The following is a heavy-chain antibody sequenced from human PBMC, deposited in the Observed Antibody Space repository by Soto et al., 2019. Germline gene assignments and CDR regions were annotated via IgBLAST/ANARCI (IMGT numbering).Heavy chain of an antibody. D-gene: IGHD2-2*03. CDR3: ARGRSGYCSSTSCQSYYYYGMDV. CDR2: VNHGGTS. CDR1: GGSFSGYY. Sequence: SETLSLTCAVHGGSFSGYYWDWIRQPPGKGLEWIGEVNHGGTSNYNPSLKSRAIISIDTSKNQFSLKLSSVTAADTAVYYCARGRSGYCSSTSCQSYYYYGMDVWGQGTTVTVSS. V-gene: IGHV4-34*01. J-gene: IGHJ6*02.